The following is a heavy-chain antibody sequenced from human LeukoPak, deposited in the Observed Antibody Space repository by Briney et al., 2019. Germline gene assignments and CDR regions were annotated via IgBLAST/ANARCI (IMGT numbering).Heavy chain of an antibody. J-gene: IGHJ6*02. CDR2: IYYSGST. V-gene: IGHV4-59*12. CDR1: GGSISTYY. Sequence: SETLSLTCTVSGGSISTYYWSWIRQPPGKGLEWIGHIYYSGSTNYNPSLKSRVTISVDTSKNQFSLKLSSVTAADTAVYYCARSQGGVDFWSGLYYYYGMDVWGQGTTVTVSS. D-gene: IGHD3-3*01. CDR3: ARSQGGVDFWSGLYYYYGMDV.